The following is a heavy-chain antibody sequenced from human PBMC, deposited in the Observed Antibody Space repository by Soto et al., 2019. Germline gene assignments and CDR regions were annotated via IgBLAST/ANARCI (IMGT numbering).Heavy chain of an antibody. CDR2: INHSGST. CDR1: GVSFSDYS. CDR3: AGLGGHCSSSSCFGFYVMDV. J-gene: IGHJ6*02. D-gene: IGHD2-2*01. Sequence: PSETLSLTCAVYGVSFSDYSWTWIRKPPGKGLEWIGEINHSGSTYYNPSLKSRVTISVDTSKNQFSLKLTSVTAADTAVYYCAGLGGHCSSSSCFGFYVMDVWGQGTTVT. V-gene: IGHV4-34*01.